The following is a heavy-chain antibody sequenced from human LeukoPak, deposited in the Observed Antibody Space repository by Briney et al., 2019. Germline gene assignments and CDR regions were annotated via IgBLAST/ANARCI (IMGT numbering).Heavy chain of an antibody. CDR1: GFTFNSYP. D-gene: IGHD3-3*01. Sequence: GGSLRLSCSASGFTFNSYPVHWVRQAPGKGLEWVSAISGSGGSTYYADSVKGRFTISRDNSKNTLYLQMNSLRAEDTAVYYCAKGRGVVIIDYFDYWGQGTLVTVSS. CDR2: ISGSGGST. CDR3: AKGRGVVIIDYFDY. V-gene: IGHV3-23*01. J-gene: IGHJ4*02.